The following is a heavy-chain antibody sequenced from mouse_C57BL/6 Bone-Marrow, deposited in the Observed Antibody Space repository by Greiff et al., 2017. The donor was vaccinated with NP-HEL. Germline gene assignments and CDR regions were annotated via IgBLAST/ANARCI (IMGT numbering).Heavy chain of an antibody. V-gene: IGHV1-64*01. D-gene: IGHD2-5*01. J-gene: IGHJ4*01. CDR3: AGPYSKSAMDY. CDR2: IHPNSGST. CDR1: GYTFTSYW. Sequence: VQLQQSGAELVKPGASVKLSCKASGYTFTSYWMHWVKQRPGQGLEWIGMIHPNSGSTNYNEKFKSKATLTVDKSSSTAYMQLSSLTSEDSAVYYCAGPYSKSAMDYWGQGTSVTVSS.